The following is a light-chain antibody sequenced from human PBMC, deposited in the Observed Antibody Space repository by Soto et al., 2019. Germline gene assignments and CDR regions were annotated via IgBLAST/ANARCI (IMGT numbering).Light chain of an antibody. CDR3: QQYDNLPPFT. CDR1: QDISNY. J-gene: IGKJ1*01. Sequence: DIQMTQSPSSLSASVGDRVTITCQASQDISNYLNWYQQKPGKAPKLLIYDASNLETGVPSRFSGSGSGTDFTFTISSLQPEDIATYYCQQYDNLPPFTFGQGTKVGIK. V-gene: IGKV1-33*01. CDR2: DAS.